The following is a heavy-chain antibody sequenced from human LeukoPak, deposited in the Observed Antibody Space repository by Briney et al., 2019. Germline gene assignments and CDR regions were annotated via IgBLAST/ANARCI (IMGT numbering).Heavy chain of an antibody. V-gene: IGHV3-23*01. CDR2: ISPSSGT. Sequence: GGSLRLSCAASGFTFSSYAMRWVRQAPGKGLEWVSAISPSSGTFYADSVKGRFTISRDNSRNTLYLQMNSLRAEDTAVYYCARPQSSSGYYWPFDDCGQGTLVTVSS. J-gene: IGHJ4*02. CDR1: GFTFSSYA. D-gene: IGHD3-22*01. CDR3: ARPQSSSGYYWPFDD.